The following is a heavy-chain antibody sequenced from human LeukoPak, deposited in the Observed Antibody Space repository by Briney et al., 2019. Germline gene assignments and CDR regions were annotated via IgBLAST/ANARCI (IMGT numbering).Heavy chain of an antibody. CDR3: ARFIAAPYYFDY. Sequence: GGSLRLSCAASGFTFSNYNMNWVRQAPGKGLEWVSSISTSSSYIYYADSVKGRFTISRDNAKKSLYLQMNSLRAEDTAVYYCARFIAAPYYFDYWGRGTLVTVSS. CDR1: GFTFSNYN. J-gene: IGHJ4*02. V-gene: IGHV3-21*01. D-gene: IGHD6-13*01. CDR2: ISTSSSYI.